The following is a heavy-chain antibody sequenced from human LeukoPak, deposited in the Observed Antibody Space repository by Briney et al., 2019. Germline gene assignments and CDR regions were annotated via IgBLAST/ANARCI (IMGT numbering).Heavy chain of an antibody. CDR1: GFTFSSYA. CDR2: ISSSGGST. V-gene: IGHV3-23*01. CDR3: AKGSLLWFGELE. D-gene: IGHD3-10*01. Sequence: GGSLRLSCAASGFTFSSYAMSWVRQAPGKGLEWVSAISSSGGSTYYADPVKGRFTISRDNSKNTLYLQMNSLRAEDTAVYYCAKGSLLWFGELEWGQGTLVTVSS. J-gene: IGHJ4*02.